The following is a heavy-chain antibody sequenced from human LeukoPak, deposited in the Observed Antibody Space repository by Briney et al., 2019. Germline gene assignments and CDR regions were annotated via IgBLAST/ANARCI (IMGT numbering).Heavy chain of an antibody. D-gene: IGHD1-26*01. CDR2: IYYSGST. Sequence: SETLSLTCTVSGGSISSGDYYWSWIRQPPGKGLEWIGYIYYSGSTYYNPSLKSRVTISLDTSKNQFSLRLSSVIAADTAVYYCARGGGSLSDFDFWGQGTLVTVSS. CDR3: ARGGGSLSDFDF. J-gene: IGHJ4*02. V-gene: IGHV4-30-4*01. CDR1: GGSISSGDYY.